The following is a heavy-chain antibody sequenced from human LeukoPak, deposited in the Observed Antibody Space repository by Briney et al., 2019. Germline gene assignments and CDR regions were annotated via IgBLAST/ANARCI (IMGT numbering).Heavy chain of an antibody. J-gene: IGHJ4*02. CDR1: GFTFSSYA. CDR2: ISGSGGST. D-gene: IGHD6-6*01. V-gene: IGHV3-23*01. CDR3: AKDGSAARPRGFDY. Sequence: HAGGSLRLSCAASGFTFSSYAMSWVRQAPGKGLEWVSAISGSGGSTYYADSVKGRFTISRDNSKNTLYLQMNSLRAEDTAVYYCAKDGSAARPRGFDYWGQGTLVTVSS.